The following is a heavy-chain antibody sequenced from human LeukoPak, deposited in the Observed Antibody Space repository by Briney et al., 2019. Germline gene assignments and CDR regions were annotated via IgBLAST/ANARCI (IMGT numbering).Heavy chain of an antibody. V-gene: IGHV4-34*01. D-gene: IGHD3-16*01. CDR1: GGSFSGYY. Sequence: SETLSLTCAVYGGSFSGYYWSWIRQPPGKGLEWIGEINHSGSTNYNPSLKSRVTISVDTSKNQFSLKLSSVTAADTAVYYCARHPSIGGVTSYFGYWGQGTLVTVSS. J-gene: IGHJ4*02. CDR2: INHSGST. CDR3: ARHPSIGGVTSYFGY.